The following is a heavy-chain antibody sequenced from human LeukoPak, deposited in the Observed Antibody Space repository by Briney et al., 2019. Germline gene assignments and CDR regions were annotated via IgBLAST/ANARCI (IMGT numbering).Heavy chain of an antibody. Sequence: GASVKVSCKASGYTFTSYGIGWVRQAPGQGLEWMGWISAYNGNTNYAQKLQGRVTMTTDTSTSTAYMELRSLRSDDTAVYYCAGYDSSGTGYYYYGMDVWGQGTTVTVSS. J-gene: IGHJ6*02. CDR2: ISAYNGNT. CDR1: GYTFTSYG. V-gene: IGHV1-18*01. CDR3: AGYDSSGTGYYYYGMDV. D-gene: IGHD3-22*01.